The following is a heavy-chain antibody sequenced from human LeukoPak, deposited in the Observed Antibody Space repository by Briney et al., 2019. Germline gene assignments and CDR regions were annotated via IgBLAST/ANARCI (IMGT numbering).Heavy chain of an antibody. CDR1: GFTFSDYY. CDR3: ARVSSSSLFDY. V-gene: IGHV3-11*04. J-gene: IGHJ4*02. D-gene: IGHD6-6*01. CDR2: IGSRGRSI. Sequence: GGSLRLSCVASGFTFSDYYMSWIRQAPGKGLEWVSYIGSRGRSIYYADSVKGRFTISRDNTKNSLYLQMNSLRAEDTAVYYCARVSSSSLFDYWGQGTLVTVSS.